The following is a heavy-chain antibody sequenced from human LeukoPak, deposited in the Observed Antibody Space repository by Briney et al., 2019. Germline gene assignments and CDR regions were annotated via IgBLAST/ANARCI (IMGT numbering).Heavy chain of an antibody. CDR2: IKNDASIT. D-gene: IGHD4-11*01. CDR3: ARLQGSFWYFDL. J-gene: IGHJ2*01. V-gene: IGHV3-74*01. CDR1: GFTLSSSW. Sequence: GGSLRLSCAASGFTLSSSWMHWVRQTPGKELVWVSHIKNDASITNYADTVKGRFTISRDNAKNTLYLQMNSLRAEDTAVYYCARLQGSFWYFDLWGLGTLVTVSS.